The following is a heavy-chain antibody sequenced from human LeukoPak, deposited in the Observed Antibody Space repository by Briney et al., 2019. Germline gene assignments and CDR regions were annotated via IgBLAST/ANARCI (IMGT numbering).Heavy chain of an antibody. CDR1: GGSISSYY. D-gene: IGHD6-13*01. J-gene: IGHJ4*02. CDR2: IYCSGST. Sequence: PSETLSLTCTVSGGSISSYYWSWIRQPPGKGLEWIGYIYCSGSTNYNPSLKSRVTISVDTSKNQFSLKLSSVTAADKAVYYCARGPGGYSSSWGQGTLVTVSS. V-gene: IGHV4-59*01. CDR3: ARGPGGYSSS.